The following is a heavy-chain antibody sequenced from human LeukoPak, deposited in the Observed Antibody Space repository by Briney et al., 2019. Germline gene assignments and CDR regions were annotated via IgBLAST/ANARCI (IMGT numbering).Heavy chain of an antibody. CDR1: GGTFSSYA. V-gene: IGHV1-69*06. D-gene: IGHD6-19*01. Sequence: SVKVSCKASGGTFSSYAISWVRQAPGQGLEWMGGIIPIFGTANYAQKFQGRVTITADKSTSTAYMELSSLRSEDTAAYYCARVVAVAGTRIFDYWGQGTLVTVSS. J-gene: IGHJ4*02. CDR2: IIPIFGTA. CDR3: ARVVAVAGTRIFDY.